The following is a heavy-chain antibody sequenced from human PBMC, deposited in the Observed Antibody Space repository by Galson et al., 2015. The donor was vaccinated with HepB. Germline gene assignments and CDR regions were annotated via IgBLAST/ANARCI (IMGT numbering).Heavy chain of an antibody. J-gene: IGHJ2*01. CDR3: ARAGWVAAAAYYGYFDL. V-gene: IGHV4-59*01. Sequence: ETLSLTCSVSGGSISSYYWSWIRQPPGKGLEWIGYIYYGGSTNYNPSLKNRVTISLDTSKNQFSLKLSSVTAADTAVYYCARAGWVAAAAYYGYFDLWGRGTLVTVSS. CDR2: IYYGGST. CDR1: GGSISSYY. D-gene: IGHD6-13*01.